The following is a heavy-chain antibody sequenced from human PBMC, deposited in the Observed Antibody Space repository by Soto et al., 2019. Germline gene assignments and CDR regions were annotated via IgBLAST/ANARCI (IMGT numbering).Heavy chain of an antibody. J-gene: IGHJ6*02. D-gene: IGHD6-19*01. Sequence: QVQLQESGPGLVKPSETLSLTCTVSGGSVSSGSYYWSWIRQPPGKGLEWIGYIYYSGSTSYNPSLKSRVTISVDTSKNQFSLKLSSVTAADTAVYYCACIAVAGRDYYYYGMDVWGQGTTVTVSS. CDR3: ACIAVAGRDYYYYGMDV. CDR2: IYYSGST. CDR1: GGSVSSGSYY. V-gene: IGHV4-61*01.